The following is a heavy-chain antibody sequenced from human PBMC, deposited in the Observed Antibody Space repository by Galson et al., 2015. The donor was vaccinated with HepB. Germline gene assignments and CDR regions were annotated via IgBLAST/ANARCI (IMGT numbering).Heavy chain of an antibody. D-gene: IGHD5-24*01. CDR1: GFTFSSYS. V-gene: IGHV3-48*01. CDR3: ARETPIGDGYNKDYFDY. J-gene: IGHJ4*02. CDR2: ISSSSSTI. Sequence: SLRLSCAASGFTFSSYSMNWVRQAPGKGLEWVSYISSSSSTIYYADSVKGRFTISRDNAKNSLYLQMNSLRAEDTAVYYCARETPIGDGYNKDYFDYWGQGTLVTVSS.